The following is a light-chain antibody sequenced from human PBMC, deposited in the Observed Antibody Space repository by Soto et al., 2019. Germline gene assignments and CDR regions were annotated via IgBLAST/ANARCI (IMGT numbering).Light chain of an antibody. Sequence: DIELTQSPSTLSASVGDRVTITCRASQSISSWLAWYQQKPGKAPKLLIYDASSLESGVPSRFSGSGSGTEFTLTISSLQPDDFATYYCQQYNSYLLTFGGGTKVDIK. V-gene: IGKV1-5*01. CDR1: QSISSW. CDR3: QQYNSYLLT. CDR2: DAS. J-gene: IGKJ4*01.